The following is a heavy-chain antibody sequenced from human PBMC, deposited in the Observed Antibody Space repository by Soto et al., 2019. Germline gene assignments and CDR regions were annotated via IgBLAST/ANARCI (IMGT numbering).Heavy chain of an antibody. Sequence: PSQTLSLTCAISGDSVSSNSAAWNWIRQSPSRGLEWLGRTYYRSKWYNDYAVSVKSRITINPDTSKNQFSLQLNSVTPEDTAVYYCARGHNWNNPPGRVYYYYGMDVWGQGTTVTVSS. CDR3: ARGHNWNNPPGRVYYYYGMDV. CDR1: GDSVSSNSAA. J-gene: IGHJ6*02. V-gene: IGHV6-1*01. D-gene: IGHD1-20*01. CDR2: TYYRSKWYN.